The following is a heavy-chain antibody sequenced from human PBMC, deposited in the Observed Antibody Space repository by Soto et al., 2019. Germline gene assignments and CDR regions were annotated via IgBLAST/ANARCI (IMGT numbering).Heavy chain of an antibody. D-gene: IGHD6-13*01. CDR2: INAGNGNT. CDR1: GYTFTSYA. J-gene: IGHJ4*02. Sequence: QVQLVQSGAEVKKPGASVKVSCKASGYTFTSYAMHWVRQAPGQRLEWMGWINAGNGNTKYTQKFQGRVTITRDTSASTAYKELSSLRSEDTAVYYCARDRNGGSSWYLPRGDFDYWGQGTLVTVSS. CDR3: ARDRNGGSSWYLPRGDFDY. V-gene: IGHV1-3*01.